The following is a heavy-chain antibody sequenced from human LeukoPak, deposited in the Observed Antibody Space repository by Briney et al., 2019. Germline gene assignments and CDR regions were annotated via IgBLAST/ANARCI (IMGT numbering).Heavy chain of an antibody. V-gene: IGHV4-59*01. CDR2: IYYSGST. J-gene: IGHJ4*02. D-gene: IGHD1-1*01. CDR3: ARVQLFEYYFDY. CDR1: GGSISSYY. Sequence: SETLSLTCTVSGGSISSYYWSWIRQPPGKGLEWIGYIYYSGSTNYNPSLKSRVTISVDTSKNQFSLKLSSVTAADTAVYYCARVQLFEYYFDYWGQGTLVTVSS.